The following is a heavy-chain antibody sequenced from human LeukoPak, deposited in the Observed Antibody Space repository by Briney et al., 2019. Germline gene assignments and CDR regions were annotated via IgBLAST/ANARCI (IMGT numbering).Heavy chain of an antibody. V-gene: IGHV3-7*01. CDR1: GFTFSYFW. J-gene: IGHJ4*02. D-gene: IGHD2-8*02. CDR2: MKGDGSLI. CDR3: ARLFGGVTTFDY. Sequence: PGGSLRLSCAASGFTFSYFWMSWVRQAPGRGLQWVASMKGDGSLIHYVDTVKGRFTISRDNARSSLYLQMNSLRAEDTAIYFCARLFGGVTTFDYWGQGALVTVSS.